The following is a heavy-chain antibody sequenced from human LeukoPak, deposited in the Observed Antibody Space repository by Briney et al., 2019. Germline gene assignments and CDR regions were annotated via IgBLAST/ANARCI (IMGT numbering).Heavy chain of an antibody. CDR3: AKVRISGWYLGPFDY. D-gene: IGHD6-19*01. J-gene: IGHJ4*02. CDR1: GFTFSSYG. V-gene: IGHV3-30*18. Sequence: GGSLRLSCAASGFTFSSYGMHWVRQAPGKGLEWVAVISYDGSNKYYADSVKGRFTISRDNSKNTLYLQMNSLRAEDTAVYYCAKVRISGWYLGPFDYWGQGTLVTVSS. CDR2: ISYDGSNK.